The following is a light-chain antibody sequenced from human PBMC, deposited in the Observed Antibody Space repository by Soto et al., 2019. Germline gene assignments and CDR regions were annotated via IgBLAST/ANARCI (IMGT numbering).Light chain of an antibody. V-gene: IGKV3-20*01. J-gene: IGKJ1*01. CDR1: QSISSNY. Sequence: EIVLTQSPGTLSLSPGERATLSCRASQSISSNYLAWHQQKPGQAPRLLIYGASSRATGIPDRFSGSGSETDFTLTISRLEPEDFAVYYCQHYGSSPKTFDQGTKVEI. CDR2: GAS. CDR3: QHYGSSPKT.